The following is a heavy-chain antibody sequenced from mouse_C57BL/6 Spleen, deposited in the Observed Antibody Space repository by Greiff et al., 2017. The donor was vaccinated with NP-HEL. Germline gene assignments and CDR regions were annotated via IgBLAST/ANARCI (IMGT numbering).Heavy chain of an antibody. Sequence: EVQRVESGPGLVKPSQSLSLTCSVTGYSITSGYYWNWIRQFPGNKLEWMGYISYDGSNNYNPSLKNRISITRDTSKNQFFLKLNSVTTEDTATYYCARRGNGYAFAYWGQGTLVTVSA. D-gene: IGHD2-2*01. CDR3: ARRGNGYAFAY. J-gene: IGHJ3*01. CDR2: ISYDGSN. V-gene: IGHV3-6*01. CDR1: GYSITSGYY.